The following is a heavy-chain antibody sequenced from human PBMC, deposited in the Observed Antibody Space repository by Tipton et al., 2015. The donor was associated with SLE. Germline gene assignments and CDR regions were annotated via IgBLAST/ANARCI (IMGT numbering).Heavy chain of an antibody. J-gene: IGHJ3*01. V-gene: IGHV4-39*01. CDR3: ARIIAGHGDAFDV. Sequence: TLSLTCTVSGGSISRSNYYWSWIRQPPGKGLEWIGSIFYSGSTYYNPSLRSRLTMSIDTSRNQFSLKLRSVAAADRAVYFCARIIAGHGDAFDVWGQGTMVTVSS. CDR2: IFYSGST. CDR1: GGSISRSNYY.